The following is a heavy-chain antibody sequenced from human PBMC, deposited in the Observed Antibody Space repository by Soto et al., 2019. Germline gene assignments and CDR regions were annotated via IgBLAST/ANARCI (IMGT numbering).Heavy chain of an antibody. D-gene: IGHD2-2*01. V-gene: IGHV1-69*06. Sequence: VASVKVSCKASGGTFSSYAISWVRQAPGQGLEWMGGIIPIFGTANYAQKFQGRVTITADKSTSTAYMELSSLRSEDTAVYYCASLSGYCSSTSCYSDYRGKGTLVTVSS. J-gene: IGHJ4*02. CDR2: IIPIFGTA. CDR1: GGTFSSYA. CDR3: ASLSGYCSSTSCYSDY.